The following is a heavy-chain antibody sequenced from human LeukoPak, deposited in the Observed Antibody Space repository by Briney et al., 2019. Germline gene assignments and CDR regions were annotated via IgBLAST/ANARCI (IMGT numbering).Heavy chain of an antibody. CDR1: GFTFSSYA. D-gene: IGHD6-19*01. J-gene: IGHJ4*02. Sequence: PGGSLRLSCAASGFTFSSYAMHWVRQVPGKGLEYVSAISSNGGSTYYANSVKGRFTISRDNSKNTLYLQMGSLRAEDMAVYYCARARMGGRSSGWYYFDYWGQGTLVTVSS. V-gene: IGHV3-64*01. CDR2: ISSNGGST. CDR3: ARARMGGRSSGWYYFDY.